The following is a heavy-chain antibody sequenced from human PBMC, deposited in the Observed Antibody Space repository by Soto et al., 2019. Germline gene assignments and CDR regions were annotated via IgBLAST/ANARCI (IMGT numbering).Heavy chain of an antibody. CDR2: ISGRGEGT. Sequence: GGSLRLSFAASGSTFSDYARAWVRQAPGNGLEWVSSISGRGEGTYYAGSVKGRFTTSRDNSKITAYPEINSLRAEDTAVSYCAKDRYYDSIGYYYFGQGTVGTDSA. V-gene: IGHV3-23*01. CDR1: GSTFSDYA. D-gene: IGHD3-22*01. J-gene: IGHJ4*02. CDR3: AKDRYYDSIGYYY.